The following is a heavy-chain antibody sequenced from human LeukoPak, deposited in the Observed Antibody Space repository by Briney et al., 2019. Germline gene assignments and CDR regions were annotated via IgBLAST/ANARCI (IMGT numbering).Heavy chain of an antibody. J-gene: IGHJ4*02. CDR1: GGSISSSSYY. CDR3: ARHRTAVAGIGY. V-gene: IGHV4-61*05. Sequence: SETLSLTCTVSGGSISSSSYYWSWIRQPPGKGLEWIGYIYYSGSTNYNPSLKSRVTISVDTSKNQFSLKLSSVTAADTAVYYCARHRTAVAGIGYWGQGTLVTVSS. D-gene: IGHD6-19*01. CDR2: IYYSGST.